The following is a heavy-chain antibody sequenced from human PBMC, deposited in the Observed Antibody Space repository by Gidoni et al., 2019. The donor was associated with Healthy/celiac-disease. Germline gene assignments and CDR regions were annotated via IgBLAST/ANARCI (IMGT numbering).Heavy chain of an antibody. CDR1: GFTFSSYA. V-gene: IGHV3-30-3*01. CDR3: AREGYLYMNYGPYYFDY. D-gene: IGHD1-7*01. J-gene: IGHJ4*02. Sequence: QVQLVESGGGVVQPGRSLRLSCAASGFTFSSYAMHWVRQAPGKGLEWVAVISYDGSNKYYADSVKGRFTISRDNSKNTLYLQMNSLRAEDTAVYYCAREGYLYMNYGPYYFDYWGQGTLVTVSS. CDR2: ISYDGSNK.